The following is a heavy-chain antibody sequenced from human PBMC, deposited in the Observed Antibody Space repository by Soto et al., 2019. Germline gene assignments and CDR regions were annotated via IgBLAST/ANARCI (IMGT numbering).Heavy chain of an antibody. V-gene: IGHV1-2*04. J-gene: IGHJ3*02. CDR2: INPNSGGT. CDR3: ARVSIAVAGQFDAFDS. CDR1: GYTFTGYY. Sequence: ASVKVSCKASGYTFTGYYMHWVRQAPGQGLEWMGWINPNSGGTNYAQKFQGWVTMTRDTSISTAYMELSRLRSDDTAVYYCARVSIAVAGQFDAFDSWGQGTMVTVSS. D-gene: IGHD6-19*01.